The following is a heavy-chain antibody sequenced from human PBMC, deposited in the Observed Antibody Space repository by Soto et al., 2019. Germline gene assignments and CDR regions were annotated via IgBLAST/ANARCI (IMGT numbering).Heavy chain of an antibody. Sequence: QVQLQESGPGLAKPSETLSLTCTVSGASINSYYWTWIRQPAEKGLEWIGRIYATGSTDYNPSLKSRVTMSIDTSKNQFSLNLRSVTAADTAVYYCARDPYSSYDWGRYFDYWGQGILVTVSS. V-gene: IGHV4-4*07. D-gene: IGHD5-12*01. CDR3: ARDPYSSYDWGRYFDY. CDR1: GASINSYY. CDR2: IYATGST. J-gene: IGHJ4*02.